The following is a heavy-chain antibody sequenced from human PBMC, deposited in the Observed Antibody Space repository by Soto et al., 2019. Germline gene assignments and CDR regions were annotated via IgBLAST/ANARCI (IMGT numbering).Heavy chain of an antibody. CDR2: ISSSSSFI. V-gene: IGHV3-21*01. J-gene: IGHJ4*02. CDR3: AGSSDDGRDN. D-gene: IGHD1-26*01. Sequence: EVQLVESGGGLVKPGGSLRLSCAASGFSLSDYSMNWIRQAPGKGLEWVASISSSSSFIHYAESMKGRFTISRDNAKNSAYLQMNSLSAEDTAVYYCAGSSDDGRDNWGEGTLVTVSS. CDR1: GFSLSDYS.